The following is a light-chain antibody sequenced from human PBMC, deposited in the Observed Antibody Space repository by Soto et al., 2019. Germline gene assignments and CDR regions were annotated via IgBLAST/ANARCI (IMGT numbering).Light chain of an antibody. Sequence: QSALTQPASVSGSPGQSITISCTGTSSDVDAYIYVSWYQQYPGKAPKLMIYEVSNRPSGVSNRFSGSKSGNTASLTISGLQAEDEADYYCSSYTRSSTWVFGGGTKLTVL. J-gene: IGLJ3*02. CDR2: EVS. CDR1: SSDVDAYIY. CDR3: SSYTRSSTWV. V-gene: IGLV2-14*01.